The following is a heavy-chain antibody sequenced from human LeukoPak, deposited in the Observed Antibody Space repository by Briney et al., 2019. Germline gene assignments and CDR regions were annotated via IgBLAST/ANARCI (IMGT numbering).Heavy chain of an antibody. Sequence: GASVKVSCKASGYTFTSYGISWVRQAPGQGLEWMGWINPNSGGTNYPQKFQGRVTMTRDTSISTAYMELSRLRSDDTAVYFCAILPTVTLGFDYWGQGTLVTVSS. CDR2: INPNSGGT. V-gene: IGHV1-2*02. CDR3: AILPTVTLGFDY. D-gene: IGHD4-17*01. J-gene: IGHJ4*02. CDR1: GYTFTSYG.